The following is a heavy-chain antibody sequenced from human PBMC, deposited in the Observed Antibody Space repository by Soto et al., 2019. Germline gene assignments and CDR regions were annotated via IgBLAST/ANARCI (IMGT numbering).Heavy chain of an antibody. CDR2: MDPNSGST. CDR3: ARERKFDFWRKGLDV. V-gene: IGHV1-8*01. Sequence: QAQLVQSGAEVRKPGASVKVSCKASGYTFTTYDINWVRQAPGQGLEWLGWMDPNSGSTGYAQNFQGRITMTRNISRNTAHMELSSLLSEDTAVYYCARERKFDFWRKGLDVWGQGTTVTVSS. J-gene: IGHJ6*02. D-gene: IGHD3-3*01. CDR1: GYTFTTYD.